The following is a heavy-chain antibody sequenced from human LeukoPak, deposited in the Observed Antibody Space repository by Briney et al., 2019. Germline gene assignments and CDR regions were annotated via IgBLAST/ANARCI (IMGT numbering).Heavy chain of an antibody. Sequence: PSETLSLTCSVSGGSFSTYFWSWIRQPAGKELEWIGRIHASGTIIYNPSLRGRVTMSLDTSKNQFSLKLTSVTAADTAVYYCARAHHLDYGDWFDPWGQGILVTVSS. CDR2: IHASGTI. CDR1: GGSFSTYF. J-gene: IGHJ5*02. CDR3: ARAHHLDYGDWFDP. V-gene: IGHV4-4*07. D-gene: IGHD4-17*01.